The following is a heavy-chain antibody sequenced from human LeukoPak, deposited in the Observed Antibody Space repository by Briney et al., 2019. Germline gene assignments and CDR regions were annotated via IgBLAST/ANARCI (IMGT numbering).Heavy chain of an antibody. CDR3: ARADGTGATRAAFDI. CDR2: IYTSGST. CDR1: GGSISSYY. Sequence: PSETLSLTCTVSGGSISSYYWSWIRQPAGKGLEWIGRIYTSGSTNYNPSLKSRVTMSVDMSKNQFSLKLSSVTAADTAVYYCARADGTGATRAAFDIWGQGTMVTVSS. J-gene: IGHJ3*02. D-gene: IGHD1-26*01. V-gene: IGHV4-4*07.